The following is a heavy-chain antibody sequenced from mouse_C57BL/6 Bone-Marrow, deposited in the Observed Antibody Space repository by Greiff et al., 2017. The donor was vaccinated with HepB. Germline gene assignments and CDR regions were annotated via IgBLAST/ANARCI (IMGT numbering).Heavy chain of an antibody. CDR3: ARLRRGYYFDY. Sequence: VMLVESGPGLVQPSQSLSITCTVSGFSLTSYGVHWVRQSPGQGLEWLGVIWSGGSTDYNAAFISRLSISKDNSKSQVFFKMNSLQADDTAIYYCARLRRGYYFDYWGQGTTLTVSS. V-gene: IGHV2-2*01. CDR1: GFSLTSYG. CDR2: IWSGGST. J-gene: IGHJ2*01. D-gene: IGHD2-12*01.